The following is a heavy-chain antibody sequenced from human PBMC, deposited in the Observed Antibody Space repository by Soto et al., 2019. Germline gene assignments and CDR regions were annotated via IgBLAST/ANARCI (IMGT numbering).Heavy chain of an antibody. V-gene: IGHV3-23*01. Sequence: EVQLLESGGGLVQPGGSLRLSCAASGFTFSSYAMKWVRQAPGKGLEWVSLIGESGTPTYYADSVMGRFTTSRDNSGNTLFLEMYSLKAEDMAVYYCARYIPGVRYYGMDVWGHGTTVTVSS. CDR1: GFTFSSYA. D-gene: IGHD2-2*01. CDR3: ARYIPGVRYYGMDV. CDR2: IGESGTPT. J-gene: IGHJ6*02.